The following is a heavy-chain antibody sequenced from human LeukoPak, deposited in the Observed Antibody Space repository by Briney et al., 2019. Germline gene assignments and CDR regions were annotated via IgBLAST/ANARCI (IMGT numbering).Heavy chain of an antibody. CDR3: ARGNGITGTFDY. Sequence: GASVKVSCKASGGTFSSYAISWVRQAPGQGLEWMGGIIPIFGTTNYAQKFQGRVTITADESTSTAYMELSSLRSEDTAVYYCARGNGITGTFDYWGQGTLVTVSS. CDR1: GGTFSSYA. V-gene: IGHV1-69*13. CDR2: IIPIFGTT. D-gene: IGHD1-20*01. J-gene: IGHJ4*02.